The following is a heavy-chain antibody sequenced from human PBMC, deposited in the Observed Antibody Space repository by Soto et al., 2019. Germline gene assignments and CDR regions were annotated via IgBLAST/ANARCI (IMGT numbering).Heavy chain of an antibody. Sequence: QVQLVESGGGVVQPGRSLRLSCAASGFTFSSFGMHWVRQAPGKGLEWVTVISSDGGKKFYADSVKGRFTISRDNSKNTLYVEMNSLRAEDTAVYYCAKGNFVNFPLLYWWGQGTLVTVSS. CDR1: GFTFSSFG. CDR3: AKGNFVNFPLLYW. CDR2: ISSDGGKK. J-gene: IGHJ4*02. V-gene: IGHV3-30*18. D-gene: IGHD1-7*01.